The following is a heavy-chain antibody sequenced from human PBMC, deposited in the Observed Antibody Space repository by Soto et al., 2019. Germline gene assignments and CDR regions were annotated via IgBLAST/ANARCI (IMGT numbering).Heavy chain of an antibody. CDR3: AREFIGAAQYNWFDP. Sequence: SQTLSLTCAISGDSVSSKTVAWNWIRQSPSRGLEWLGRTHYRSKWYNDYAVSVKSRIIINPDTSKNQFSLQLSSVTPEDTAVYYCAREFIGAAQYNWFDPWGQGTRVTVSS. D-gene: IGHD6-13*01. J-gene: IGHJ5*02. CDR2: THYRSKWYN. CDR1: GDSVSSKTVA. V-gene: IGHV6-1*01.